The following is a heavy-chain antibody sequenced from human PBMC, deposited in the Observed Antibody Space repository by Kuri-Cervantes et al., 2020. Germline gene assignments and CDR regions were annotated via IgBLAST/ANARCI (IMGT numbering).Heavy chain of an antibody. CDR2: ISGWGGRT. CDR1: GFTFSSYA. CDR3: ATHPTHYSSGWSRDYYYYMDV. Sequence: GESLKISCAASGFTFSSYAMHWVRQAPGKGLEWVSGISGWGGRTYYADSVKGRFTISRDNSKNTLYLQMNSLRAEDTAVYYCATHPTHYSSGWSRDYYYYMDVWGKGTTVTVSS. D-gene: IGHD6-19*01. J-gene: IGHJ6*03. V-gene: IGHV3-23*01.